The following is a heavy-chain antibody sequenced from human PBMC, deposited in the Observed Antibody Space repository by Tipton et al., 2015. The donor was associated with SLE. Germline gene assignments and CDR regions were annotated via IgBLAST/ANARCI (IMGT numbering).Heavy chain of an antibody. Sequence: TLSLTCAVYGGSFSGYYWSWIRQPPGKGLEWIGSIYYSGSTYYNPSLKSRVTISVDTSKNQFSLKLSSVTAADTAVYYCARAQQWLDGGFDYWGQGTLVTVSS. CDR1: GGSFSGYY. CDR2: IYYSGST. J-gene: IGHJ4*02. CDR3: ARAQQWLDGGFDY. D-gene: IGHD6-19*01. V-gene: IGHV4-34*01.